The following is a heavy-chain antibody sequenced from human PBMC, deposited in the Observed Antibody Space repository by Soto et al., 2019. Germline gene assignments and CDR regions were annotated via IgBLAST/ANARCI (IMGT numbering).Heavy chain of an antibody. CDR2: VYRTAIP. CDR3: ARRGRLRERYLDP. J-gene: IGHJ5*02. D-gene: IGHD2-15*01. CDR1: GYSINSDYY. Sequence: PSETLSLTCHVSGYSINSDYYWAWIRQPPGKGLEWIGSVYRTAIPLYNPSLKSRVSISVDMSKNQFSLNLTSVTAADTAVYYCARRGRLRERYLDPWGQGPRVTVSS. V-gene: IGHV4-38-2*01.